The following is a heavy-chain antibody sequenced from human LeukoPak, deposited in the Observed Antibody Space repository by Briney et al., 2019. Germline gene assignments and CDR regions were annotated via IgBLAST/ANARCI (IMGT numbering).Heavy chain of an antibody. J-gene: IGHJ4*02. D-gene: IGHD1-26*01. CDR1: GFTFSSYG. Sequence: PGGSLRLSCAASGFTFSSYGMHWVRQAPGKGLEWVAVISYDGSNKYYADSVKGRFTISRDNSKNTLYLQMNSLRAEDTAVYYCAKVGRVRGELHDYWGQGTLVTVSS. V-gene: IGHV3-30*18. CDR3: AKVGRVRGELHDY. CDR2: ISYDGSNK.